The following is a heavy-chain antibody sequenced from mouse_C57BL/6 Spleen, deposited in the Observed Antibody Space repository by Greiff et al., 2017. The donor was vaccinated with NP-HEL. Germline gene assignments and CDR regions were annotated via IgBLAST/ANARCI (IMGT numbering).Heavy chain of an antibody. J-gene: IGHJ2*01. CDR3: ARGGSSYNY. V-gene: IGHV1-82*01. CDR1: GYAFSSSW. Sequence: VELQQSGPELVKPGASVKISCKASGYAFSSSWMNWVKQRPGKGLEWIGRIYPGDGDTNYNGKFKGKATLTADKSSSTAYMQLSSLTSEDSAVYFCARGGSSYNYWGQGTTLTVSS. D-gene: IGHD1-1*01. CDR2: IYPGDGDT.